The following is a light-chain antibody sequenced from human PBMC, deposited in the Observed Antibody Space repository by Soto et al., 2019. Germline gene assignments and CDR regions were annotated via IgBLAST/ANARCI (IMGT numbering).Light chain of an antibody. Sequence: DIQMTQSPSSLSASVGDRVTITCRASQSISSYLNWYQQKPGKAPKPLIYAASSLQSGVPSRFSGSGSGTDFTLTISSLQPEDFATYYCQQSYSVWTFGQGTKVDIK. J-gene: IGKJ1*01. CDR3: QQSYSVWT. CDR1: QSISSY. V-gene: IGKV1-39*01. CDR2: AAS.